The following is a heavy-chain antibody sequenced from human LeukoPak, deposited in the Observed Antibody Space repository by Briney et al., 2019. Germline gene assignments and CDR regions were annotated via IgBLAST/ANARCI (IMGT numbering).Heavy chain of an antibody. D-gene: IGHD3-3*01. CDR3: ARGHAIFGVVMTELDY. J-gene: IGHJ4*02. Sequence: SETLSLTCAVYGGSFSVYYWSWLRQPQGKGLEWIGEINYSGSTNYNPSLKSRATISVDTSKNQFSLKLSAVTAADTAVNYCARGHAIFGVVMTELDYWGQGTLVTVSS. CDR1: GGSFSVYY. CDR2: INYSGST. V-gene: IGHV4-34*01.